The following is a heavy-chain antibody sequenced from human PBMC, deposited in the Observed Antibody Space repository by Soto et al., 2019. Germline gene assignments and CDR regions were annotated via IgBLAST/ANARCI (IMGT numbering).Heavy chain of an antibody. V-gene: IGHV1-69*01. CDR2: IIPIFGTA. Sequence: QVQLVQSGAEVKTPGSSVKVSCKASGGTFSSYAISWVRQAPGQGLEWMGGIIPIFGTANYAQKFQGRVTLPAADAPSTAYRELSSLRSEDTAGSYCERGGSSSSSVWGYWGQGTLVTVSS. CDR1: GGTFSSYA. CDR3: ERGGSSSSSVWGY. J-gene: IGHJ4*02. D-gene: IGHD6-13*01.